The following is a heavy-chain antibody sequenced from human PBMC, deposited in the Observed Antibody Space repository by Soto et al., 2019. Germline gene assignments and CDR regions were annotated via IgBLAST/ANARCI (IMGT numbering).Heavy chain of an antibody. J-gene: IGHJ4*02. Sequence: SETLSLTCTVSGGSISSGDYYWSWIRQPPGKGLEWIGYIYYSGSTYYNPSLKSRVTISVDTSKNQFSLKLSSVTAADTAVYYCARGVQYYDILTGYYIGGGPFDYWGQGTLVTVSS. V-gene: IGHV4-30-4*01. D-gene: IGHD3-9*01. CDR3: ARGVQYYDILTGYYIGGGPFDY. CDR1: GGSISSGDYY. CDR2: IYYSGST.